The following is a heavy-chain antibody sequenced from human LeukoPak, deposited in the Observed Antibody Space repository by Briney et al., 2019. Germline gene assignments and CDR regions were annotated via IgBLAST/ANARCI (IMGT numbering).Heavy chain of an antibody. CDR2: ISSSGGTT. CDR1: GFTFSTFA. CDR3: AKDRNAWPTNCDS. V-gene: IGHV3-23*01. D-gene: IGHD5-24*01. Sequence: GGSLRLSCAAYGFTFSTFAVNWVRQAPGKGLEWVSAISSSGGTTYYADSVKGRFSISRDNSKNTLYLRMNSLRAEDTAIYYCAKDRNAWPTNCDSWGQGTLVTVSA. J-gene: IGHJ4*02.